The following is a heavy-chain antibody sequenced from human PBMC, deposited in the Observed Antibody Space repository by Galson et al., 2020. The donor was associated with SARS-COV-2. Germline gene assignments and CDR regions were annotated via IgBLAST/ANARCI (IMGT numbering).Heavy chain of an antibody. CDR2: IWSDRPNR. J-gene: IGHJ1*01. V-gene: IGHV3-33*01. CDR1: GFTFNTHA. CDR3: VTDPPDSGRALRD. Sequence: GESLKISCGASGFTFNTHAMHWVRQASGKGLEWVAMIWSDRPNRYYPDSVKGRFTISRDNSKNTVYLEINSLRPEDTAVYYCVTDPPDSGRALRDWGKGNKVNVSS. D-gene: IGHD6-19*01.